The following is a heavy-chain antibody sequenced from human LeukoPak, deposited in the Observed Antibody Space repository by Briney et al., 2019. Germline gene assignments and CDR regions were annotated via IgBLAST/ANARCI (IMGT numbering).Heavy chain of an antibody. D-gene: IGHD2-2*01. J-gene: IGHJ3*02. CDR3: ARGGDIVVVPAGGAFDI. CDR1: GGSISSYY. CDR2: IYTSGST. Sequence: SETLSLTCTVSGGSISSYYWSWIRQPAGKGLEWIGRIYTSGSTNYNPSLKSRVTMSVDTSKNQFSLKLSSVTAADTAVYYCARGGDIVVVPAGGAFDIWGQGTMVTVSS. V-gene: IGHV4-4*07.